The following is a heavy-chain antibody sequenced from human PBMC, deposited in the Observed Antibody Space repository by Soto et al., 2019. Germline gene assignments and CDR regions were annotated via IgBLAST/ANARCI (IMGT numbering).Heavy chain of an antibody. CDR3: ASSGGYGRYYYYYGMDV. D-gene: IGHD5-18*01. V-gene: IGHV4-34*01. CDR2: INHSGST. CDR1: GGSFSGYY. Sequence: SETLSLTCAVYGGSFSGYYWSWIRQPPGKGLEWIGEINHSGSTNYNPSLKSRVTISVDTSKNQFSLKLSSVTAADTAVYYCASSGGYGRYYYYYGMDVWGQGTTVTVSS. J-gene: IGHJ6*02.